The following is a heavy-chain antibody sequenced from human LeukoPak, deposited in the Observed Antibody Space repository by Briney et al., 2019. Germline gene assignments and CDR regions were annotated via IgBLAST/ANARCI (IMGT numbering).Heavy chain of an antibody. CDR3: ARVDGDYYYFDY. V-gene: IGHV3-30*03. Sequence: GRSLRLSCAASGFTFSSYGMHWVRQAPGKGLEWVAVISYDGSNKYYADSVKGRFTISRDNSKNTLYLQMNSLRAEDTAVYYCARVDGDYYYFDYWGQGTLVTVSS. CDR1: GFTFSSYG. J-gene: IGHJ4*02. CDR2: ISYDGSNK. D-gene: IGHD4-17*01.